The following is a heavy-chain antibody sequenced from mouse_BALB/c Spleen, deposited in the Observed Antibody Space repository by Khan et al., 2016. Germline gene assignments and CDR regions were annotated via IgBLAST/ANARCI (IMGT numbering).Heavy chain of an antibody. J-gene: IGHJ1*01. V-gene: IGHV1S81*02. CDR3: ARPDNYGSNYFDG. CDR1: DYTFTSYC. CDR2: IVPSNGRT. D-gene: IGHD1-1*01. Sequence: QVQLQQPGAELVKPGASVKLSCKASDYTFTSYCIHWVKQRPGQGLEWIGDIVPSNGRTNYNENFKVKATLTVDKSSSTAYMQLSSLTSEDSAVYYCARPDNYGSNYFDGGGAGTTVTVSS.